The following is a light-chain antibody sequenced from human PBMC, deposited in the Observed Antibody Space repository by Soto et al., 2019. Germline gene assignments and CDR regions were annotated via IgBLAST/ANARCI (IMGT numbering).Light chain of an antibody. CDR1: QSVTSY. CDR2: DIS. J-gene: IGKJ4*01. Sequence: DIILTQSPATLSLSPAERATLSCRASQSVTSYLAWYQQKPGQAPRLLMSDISNRATGVPARFSGRGYGTDFNLTISSLEPEDFAVYYCQQRTNWSPPAFGGGTKVEIK. CDR3: QQRTNWSPPA. V-gene: IGKV3-11*01.